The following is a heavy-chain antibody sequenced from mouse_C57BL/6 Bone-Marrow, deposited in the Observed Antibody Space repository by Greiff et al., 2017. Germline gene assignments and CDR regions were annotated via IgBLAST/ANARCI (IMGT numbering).Heavy chain of an antibody. J-gene: IGHJ3*01. CDR3: ARPEYDVAWFAY. Sequence: VQLQQPGAELVKPGASVKLSCKASGYTFTSYWMQWVKQRPGQGLEWIGEIDPSDSYTNYNQKFKGKATLTVDTSSSTAYMQLSSLTSEDSAVYYCARPEYDVAWFAYWGQGTLVTVSA. D-gene: IGHD2-4*01. CDR2: IDPSDSYT. V-gene: IGHV1-50*01. CDR1: GYTFTSYW.